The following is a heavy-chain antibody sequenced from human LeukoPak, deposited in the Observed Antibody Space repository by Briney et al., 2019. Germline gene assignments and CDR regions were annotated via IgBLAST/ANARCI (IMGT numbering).Heavy chain of an antibody. D-gene: IGHD6-6*01. Sequence: GESLRLSCAAAGFTFSSYAMSWVRQAPGKGLEWVSAISGSGGSTYYADSVKGRFTISRDNSKNTLYLQMNSLRAEDTAVYYCAKDLGVSSPRLIDYWGQGTLVTVSS. CDR2: ISGSGGST. CDR3: AKDLGVSSPRLIDY. J-gene: IGHJ4*02. CDR1: GFTFSSYA. V-gene: IGHV3-23*01.